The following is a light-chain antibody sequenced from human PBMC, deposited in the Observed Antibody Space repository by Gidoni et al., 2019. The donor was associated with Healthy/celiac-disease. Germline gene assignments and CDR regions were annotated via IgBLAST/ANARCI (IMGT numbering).Light chain of an antibody. J-gene: IGKJ4*01. CDR3: QQYYSTPRT. CDR2: WAS. CDR1: QSVLYRSNNKHD. Sequence: IVMDQSPDDLGVSLGESATINCKSSQSVLYRSNNKHDLAWYEQKPGQPPKLLIFWASTRESGVPDGFSGSGSGRDFTLTISSLQAEDVAVYYFQQYYSTPRTFXGXTKVEIK. V-gene: IGKV4-1*01.